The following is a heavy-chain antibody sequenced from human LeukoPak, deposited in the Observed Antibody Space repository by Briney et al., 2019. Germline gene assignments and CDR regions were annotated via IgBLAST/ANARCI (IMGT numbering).Heavy chain of an antibody. V-gene: IGHV1-58*02. CDR1: GFTFTSSA. J-gene: IGHJ4*02. CDR3: AAVGATGDFDY. Sequence: SVKVSCKASGFTFTSSAMQWVRQGRGQRLEWIGWVVVGSGNTNYAQKFQERVTITRDMSTSKAYMELSSLRSEDTAVYYCAAVGATGDFDYWGQGTLVTVSS. D-gene: IGHD1-26*01. CDR2: VVVGSGNT.